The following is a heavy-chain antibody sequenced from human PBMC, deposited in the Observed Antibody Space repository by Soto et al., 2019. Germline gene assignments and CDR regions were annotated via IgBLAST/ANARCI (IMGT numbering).Heavy chain of an antibody. V-gene: IGHV3-33*01. D-gene: IGHD5-18*01. CDR2: IWYDGSNK. Sequence: EGSLRLSCAASGFTFSSYGMHWVRQAPGKGLEWVAVIWYDGSNKYYTDSVKGRFTISRDNSKSTLYLQMNSLRAEDTAVYYCARDHHTAMVQDVWGQGTTVTVSS. J-gene: IGHJ6*02. CDR3: ARDHHTAMVQDV. CDR1: GFTFSSYG.